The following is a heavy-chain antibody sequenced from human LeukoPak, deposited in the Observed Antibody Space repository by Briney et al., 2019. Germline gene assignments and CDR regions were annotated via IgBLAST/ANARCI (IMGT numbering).Heavy chain of an antibody. CDR3: AREFYSGYDWSDY. J-gene: IGHJ4*02. CDR1: GFTFSSYS. D-gene: IGHD5-12*01. Sequence: QPGGSLRLSCAASGFTFSSYSMNWVRQAPGKGLEWVSYISSSSSTIYYADSVKGRFTISRDNAKNSLYLQMNSLRAEDTAVYYCAREFYSGYDWSDYWGQGTLVTVSS. V-gene: IGHV3-48*01. CDR2: ISSSSSTI.